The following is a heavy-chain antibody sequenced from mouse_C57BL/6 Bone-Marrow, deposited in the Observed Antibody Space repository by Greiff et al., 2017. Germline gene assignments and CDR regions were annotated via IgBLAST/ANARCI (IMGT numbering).Heavy chain of an antibody. J-gene: IGHJ2*01. Sequence: VHLVESGAELVKPGASVKMSCKASGYTFTTYPIEWMKQNHGKSLEWIGNFHPYNDDTKYNEKFKGKATLTVEKSSSTLYLGLSRLTSDDSAVDYCARGCNYGGYYFDYWGQGTTLTVSS. D-gene: IGHD2-4*01. CDR1: GYTFTTYP. CDR2: FHPYNDDT. CDR3: ARGCNYGGYYFDY. V-gene: IGHV1-47*01.